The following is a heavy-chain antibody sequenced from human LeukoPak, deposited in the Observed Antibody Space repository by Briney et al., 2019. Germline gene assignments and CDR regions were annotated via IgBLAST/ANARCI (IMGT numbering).Heavy chain of an antibody. J-gene: IGHJ6*02. CDR2: IIPILGVA. V-gene: IGHV1-69*04. Sequence: SVKVSCKASGGTFSSYAISWVRQAPGQGLEWMGRIIPILGVANYAQKFQGRVTITADKSTSTAYMELSSLRSEDTAVYYCARLGYCSGGSCYSYYYYGMDVWGQGTTVTVSS. D-gene: IGHD2-15*01. CDR3: ARLGYCSGGSCYSYYYYGMDV. CDR1: GGTFSSYA.